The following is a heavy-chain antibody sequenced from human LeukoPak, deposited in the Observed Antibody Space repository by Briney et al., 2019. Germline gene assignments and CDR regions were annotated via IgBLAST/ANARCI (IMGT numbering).Heavy chain of an antibody. CDR1: GYSFTRNW. J-gene: IGHJ4*02. Sequence: GESLRISCKGSGYSFTRNWISWVRQMPGKGLEWMGRIDPTDSYTNYSPSFQGHVIISTDKSISTAYLQWSSLKASDTATYFCVRSGPSGDFDHWGQGTLVTVSS. D-gene: IGHD7-27*01. CDR2: IDPTDSYT. CDR3: VRSGPSGDFDH. V-gene: IGHV5-10-1*01.